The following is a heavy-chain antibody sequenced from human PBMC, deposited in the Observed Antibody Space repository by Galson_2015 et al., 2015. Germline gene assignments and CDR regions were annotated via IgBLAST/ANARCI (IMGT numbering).Heavy chain of an antibody. D-gene: IGHD3-16*01. Sequence: SLRLSCAASGFTFSSYAMSWVRQAPGKGLEWVSAISGSGGSTYYADSVKGRFTISRDNSKNTLYLQMNSLRAEDTAVYYCAKGLYDYVWGSLDYWGQGTLVTVSS. CDR1: GFTFSSYA. CDR3: AKGLYDYVWGSLDY. V-gene: IGHV3-23*01. J-gene: IGHJ4*02. CDR2: ISGSGGST.